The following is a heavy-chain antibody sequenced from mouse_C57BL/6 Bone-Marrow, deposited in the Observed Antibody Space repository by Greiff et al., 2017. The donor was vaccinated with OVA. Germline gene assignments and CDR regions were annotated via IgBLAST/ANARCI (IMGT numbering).Heavy chain of an antibody. CDR2: IYPRSGDT. D-gene: IGHD1-2*01. Sequence: VQLQQSGAELARPGASVKLSCKASGYTFTSYGISWVKQSTGKGLEWIGEIYPRSGDTYYNEKFKGKATLTADKSSSTAYMELRCLSSEYSAVYFCAYYGRFAYWCQGTLVTVSA. CDR1: GYTFTSYG. CDR3: AYYGRFAY. V-gene: IGHV1-81*01. J-gene: IGHJ3*01.